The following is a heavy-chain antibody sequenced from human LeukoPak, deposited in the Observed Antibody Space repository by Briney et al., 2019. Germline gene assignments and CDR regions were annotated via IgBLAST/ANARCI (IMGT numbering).Heavy chain of an antibody. CDR2: ISDDGSIT. CDR1: GFTFSRDW. J-gene: IGHJ4*02. V-gene: IGHV3-74*03. Sequence: WGSLRLSCAASGFTFSRDWMHWVRQAPGKGSVWVSRISDDGSITTYADSVKGRFTISRDNAKSTMFLQMNSLRAEDTAVYFCARRYYETNVYDRHFDHWGQGILVTVSS. CDR3: ARRYYETNVYDRHFDH. D-gene: IGHD3-22*01.